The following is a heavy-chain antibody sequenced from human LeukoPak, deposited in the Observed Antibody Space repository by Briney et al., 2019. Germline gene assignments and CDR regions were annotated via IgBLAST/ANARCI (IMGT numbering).Heavy chain of an antibody. CDR3: ARELRTRVDV. Sequence: KTSETLSLTCTVSGGSISSSSYYWGWIRQPPGKGLEWIGSIYYSGSTYYNPSLKSRVTISVDTSKNQFSLKLSSVTAADTAVYYCARELRTRVDVWGKGTTVTVSS. J-gene: IGHJ6*04. CDR2: IYYSGST. D-gene: IGHD3/OR15-3a*01. CDR1: GGSISSSSYY. V-gene: IGHV4-39*02.